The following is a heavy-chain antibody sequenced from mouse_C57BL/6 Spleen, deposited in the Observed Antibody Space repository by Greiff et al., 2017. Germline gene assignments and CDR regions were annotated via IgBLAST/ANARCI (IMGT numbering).Heavy chain of an antibody. CDR1: GYTFTSYW. V-gene: IGHV1-52*01. CDR2: IDPSDSET. CDR3: ARGGSGPPFDY. D-gene: IGHD3-2*02. J-gene: IGHJ2*01. Sequence: VQLQQPGAELVRPGSSVKLSCKASGYTFTSYWMHWVKQRPIQGLEWIGNIDPSDSETPYNQKFKDKGTLTVDKSSSTAYMQLSSLTSGDSAVYYCARGGSGPPFDYWGQGTTLTVSS.